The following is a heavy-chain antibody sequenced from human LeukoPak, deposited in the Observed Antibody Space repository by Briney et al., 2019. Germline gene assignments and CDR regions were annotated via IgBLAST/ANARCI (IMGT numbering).Heavy chain of an antibody. CDR2: MQAIGTT. D-gene: IGHD4-17*01. CDR1: GGSIRTYY. CDR3: ARENGDYCDF. J-gene: IGHJ4*02. V-gene: IGHV4-4*07. Sequence: PSETLSLTCSVSGGSIRTYYWSWIRQSADKGLEYIGRMQAIGTTNYNPSLKSRVTISVDKSKNQFSLKLTSVTAADTAVHFCARENGDYCDFWGQGILVTVSS.